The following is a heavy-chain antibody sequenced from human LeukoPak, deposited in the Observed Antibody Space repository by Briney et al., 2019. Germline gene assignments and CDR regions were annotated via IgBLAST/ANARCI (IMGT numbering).Heavy chain of an antibody. CDR3: TTEITSIAARPRNY. D-gene: IGHD6-6*01. J-gene: IGHJ4*02. Sequence: PGGSLRLSCAASGFTFSNAWMSWVRQAPGKGLEWVGRIKSKPDGRTTDYAAPVKGRFTISRDDSKNTLYLQMNSLKTEDTAVYYCTTEITSIAARPRNYWGQGTLVTVSS. V-gene: IGHV3-15*01. CDR1: GFTFSNAW. CDR2: IKSKPDGRTT.